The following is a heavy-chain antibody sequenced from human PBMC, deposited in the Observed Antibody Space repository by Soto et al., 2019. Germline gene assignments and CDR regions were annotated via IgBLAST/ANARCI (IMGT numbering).Heavy chain of an antibody. CDR1: GGSNIRDGYY. D-gene: IGHD2-2*01. V-gene: IGHV4-31*03. CDR3: ARATPACSADF. CDR2: ISYSGSS. Sequence: QVQLQESGPGLVKPSQTLSLTCTVSGGSNIRDGYYWSWIRQHPGKGLEWIAYISYSGSSYSNPSLKSRVTISADTSKNQFSLRLTSVTAADTAVYFCARATPACSADFWGQGTLVTVSS. J-gene: IGHJ4*02.